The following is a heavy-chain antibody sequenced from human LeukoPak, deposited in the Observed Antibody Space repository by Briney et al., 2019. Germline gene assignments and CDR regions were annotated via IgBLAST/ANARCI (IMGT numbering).Heavy chain of an antibody. CDR3: ARGVDIVVVPAATRNYYYYMDV. Sequence: SETLSLTCAVYGGSFSGYYWSWIRQPPGKGLEWIGKINHSGSTNYNPSLKSRVTISVDTSKNQFSLELSSVTAADTAVYYCARGVDIVVVPAATRNYYYYMDVWGKGTTVTVSS. CDR1: GGSFSGYY. D-gene: IGHD2-2*01. V-gene: IGHV4-34*01. J-gene: IGHJ6*03. CDR2: INHSGST.